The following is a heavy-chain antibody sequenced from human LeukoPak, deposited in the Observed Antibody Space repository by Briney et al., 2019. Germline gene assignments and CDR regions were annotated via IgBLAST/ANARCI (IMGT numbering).Heavy chain of an antibody. CDR1: GGSISSYY. CDR3: ARAPGNDYYPYYYMDV. V-gene: IGHV4-59*01. D-gene: IGHD4/OR15-4a*01. J-gene: IGHJ6*03. Sequence: SETLSLTCTVSGGSISSYYWSWIRQPPGKGLESIGYIYYSGSTNYNPSLKSRVTISVDTSKNQFSLKVNSVTAADTAVYYCARAPGNDYYPYYYMDVWGKGTTVTVSS. CDR2: IYYSGST.